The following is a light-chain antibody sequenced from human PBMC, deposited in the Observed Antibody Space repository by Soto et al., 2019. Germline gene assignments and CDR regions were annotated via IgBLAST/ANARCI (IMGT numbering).Light chain of an antibody. Sequence: QLVLTQSPSASASLGASVKLTGTLSSGHSSYAIAWHQQQPEKGPRYLMKLNSDGSHSKGDGIPDRFSGSSSGAERYLTISGLQSEDEADYYCQTWGTGTRGVFGGGTKLTVL. CDR2: LNSDGSH. CDR3: QTWGTGTRGV. V-gene: IGLV4-69*01. CDR1: SGHSSYA. J-gene: IGLJ3*02.